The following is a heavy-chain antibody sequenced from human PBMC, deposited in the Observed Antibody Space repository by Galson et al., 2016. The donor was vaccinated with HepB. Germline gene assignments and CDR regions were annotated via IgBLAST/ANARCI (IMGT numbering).Heavy chain of an antibody. CDR1: GGTFNNYG. V-gene: IGHV1-69*13. Sequence: SVKVSCKASGGTFNNYGMNWLRQAPGERLEWMGGIIPAYGLEDYAQSFQGRVTLTADESTSTAYMELRGLGSDDTAVYYCVTERGGTGFDSWGQGTMVTGSS. D-gene: IGHD3/OR15-3a*01. CDR3: VTERGGTGFDS. CDR2: IIPAYGLE. J-gene: IGHJ3*02.